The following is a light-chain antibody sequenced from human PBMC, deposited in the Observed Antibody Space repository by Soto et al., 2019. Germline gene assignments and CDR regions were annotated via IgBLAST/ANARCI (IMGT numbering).Light chain of an antibody. J-gene: IGKJ1*01. Sequence: ELVMTQSPDTLSVSPGERATLLCRASQSVRNNLAWYQQKPGQAPRLLIYGVSTRATGVPARFSGSGSGTDFTLTSSSLQPEDFAVYYCHQYDNWWTFGQGTKVDI. CDR3: HQYDNWWT. CDR2: GVS. V-gene: IGKV3-15*01. CDR1: QSVRNN.